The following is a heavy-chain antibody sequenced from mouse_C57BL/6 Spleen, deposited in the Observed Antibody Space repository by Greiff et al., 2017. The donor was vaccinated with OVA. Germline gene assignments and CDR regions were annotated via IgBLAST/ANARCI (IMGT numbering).Heavy chain of an antibody. V-gene: IGHV5-4*01. CDR3: ARDGGNSYAMDY. Sequence: EVKLVESGGGLVKPGGSLKLSCAASGFTFSSYAMSWVRQTPEKRLEWVATISDGGSYTYYPDNVKGRFTISRDNAKNNLYLQMSHLKSEDTAMHYCARDGGNSYAMDYWGQGTSVTVSS. CDR2: ISDGGSYT. CDR1: GFTFSSYA. J-gene: IGHJ4*01. D-gene: IGHD2-1*01.